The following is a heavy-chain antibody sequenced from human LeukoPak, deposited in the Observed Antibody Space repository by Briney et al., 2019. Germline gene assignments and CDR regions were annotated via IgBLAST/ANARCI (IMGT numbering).Heavy chain of an antibody. V-gene: IGHV4-39*02. CDR1: GASISSSNYY. D-gene: IGHD3-10*01. CDR2: INYSGST. Sequence: PSETLSLTCTVSGASISSSNYYWGWIRQPPGKGLEWIASINYSGSTYYNPSLKSRVTISVDTSKNQFSLKLSSMTAADTAVYYCAREQAGNTYYYGSGSFPTTSDYWGQGTLVTVSS. CDR3: AREQAGNTYYYGSGSFPTTSDY. J-gene: IGHJ4*02.